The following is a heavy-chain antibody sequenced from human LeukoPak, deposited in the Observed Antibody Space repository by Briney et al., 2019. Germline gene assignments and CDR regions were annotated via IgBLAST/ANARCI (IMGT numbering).Heavy chain of an antibody. J-gene: IGHJ5*02. Sequence: SSETLSLTCIVSGVAISSSNYYCRWGRQPAAKGLERIVRMCFSGSTHYNPSLKSRVAMSLDSSTTQFSLKLSSVTAADTAIYYCARDSGTTGEVRFDPWGQGRLVTVSA. CDR3: ARDSGTTGEVRFDP. CDR1: GVAISSSNYY. D-gene: IGHD4-17*01. V-gene: IGHV4-39*07. CDR2: MCFSGST.